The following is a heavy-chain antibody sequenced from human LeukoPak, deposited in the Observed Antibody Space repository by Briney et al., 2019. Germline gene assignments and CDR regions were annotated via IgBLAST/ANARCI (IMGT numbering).Heavy chain of an antibody. V-gene: IGHV1-18*01. CDR2: ISAYNGNT. CDR3: ARNQQREEAAAGTPYYYYYYGMDV. J-gene: IGHJ6*02. CDR1: GYTFTSYG. Sequence: GASVKVSCKASGYTFTSYGISWVRQAPGQGLEWMGWISAYNGNTNYAQKLQGRVTMTTDTSTSTAYMELRSLRSDDTAVYYCARNQQREEAAAGTPYYYYYYGMDVWGQGTTVTVSS. D-gene: IGHD6-13*01.